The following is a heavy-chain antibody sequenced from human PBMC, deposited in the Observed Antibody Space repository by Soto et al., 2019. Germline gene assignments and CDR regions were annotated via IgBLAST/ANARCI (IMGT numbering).Heavy chain of an antibody. CDR1: GGSFSGYY. D-gene: IGHD3-22*01. Sequence: SETLSLTCAVYGGSFSGYYWSWIRQPPGKGLEWIGEINQSGGTNYNPSLKSRVTISVDTSESQFSLKLSSVTAADTAVYYCARHDYYGSRGSLHYWGQGILVTLSS. CDR2: INQSGGT. CDR3: ARHDYYGSRGSLHY. V-gene: IGHV4-34*01. J-gene: IGHJ4*02.